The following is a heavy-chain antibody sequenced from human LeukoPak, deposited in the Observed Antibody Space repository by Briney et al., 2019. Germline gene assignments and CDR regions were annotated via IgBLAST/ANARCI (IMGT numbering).Heavy chain of an antibody. Sequence: SVKVSCKASGGTFSSYAISWVRQAPGQGLEWMGGIIPIFGTANYAQKLQGRVTITADESTSTAYMELSSLRSEDTAVYYCACSSTSGNDAFDIWGQGTMVTVSS. CDR1: GGTFSSYA. CDR3: ACSSTSGNDAFDI. D-gene: IGHD2-2*01. CDR2: IIPIFGTA. J-gene: IGHJ3*02. V-gene: IGHV1-69*13.